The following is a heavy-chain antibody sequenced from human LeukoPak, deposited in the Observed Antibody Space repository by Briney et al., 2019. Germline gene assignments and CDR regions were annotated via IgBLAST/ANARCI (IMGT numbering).Heavy chain of an antibody. Sequence: ASVKVSCKASGYTLSDYYIHWVRQAPGQGLEWMGCINPNTGGTNYAQKFQGRVTMTRDTSVSTAYMELNRLGYNDTAVYYCARVREFDIWGQGTMVTVSS. CDR1: GYTLSDYY. CDR2: INPNTGGT. J-gene: IGHJ3*02. V-gene: IGHV1-2*02. CDR3: ARVREFDI.